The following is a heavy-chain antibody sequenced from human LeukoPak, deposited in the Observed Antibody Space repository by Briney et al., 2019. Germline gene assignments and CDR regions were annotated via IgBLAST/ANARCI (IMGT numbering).Heavy chain of an antibody. CDR3: AKDRADIVVVVAATRTPPNY. CDR1: GFTFSSYA. D-gene: IGHD2-15*01. J-gene: IGHJ4*02. CDR2: ISGSGGST. V-gene: IGHV3-23*01. Sequence: GGSLRLSCAASGFTFSSYAMSWVRQAPGKGLEWVSAISGSGGSTYYADSVKGRFTISRDNSKNTLYLQMSSLRAEDTAVYYCAKDRADIVVVVAATRTPPNYWGQGTLVTVSS.